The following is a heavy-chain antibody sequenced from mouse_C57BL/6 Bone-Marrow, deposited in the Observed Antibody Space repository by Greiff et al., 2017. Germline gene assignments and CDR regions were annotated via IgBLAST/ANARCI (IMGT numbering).Heavy chain of an antibody. J-gene: IGHJ2*01. Sequence: EVKLMESGGGLVQPGESLKLSCESNEYEFPSHDMSWVRKTPEKRLELVAAINSDGGSTYYPDTMERRFIISRDNTKKTLYLQMSSLRSEDTALYYCARHYYDYDGYYFDYWGKGTTLTVSS. CDR1: EYEFPSHD. CDR2: INSDGGST. CDR3: ARHYYDYDGYYFDY. V-gene: IGHV5-2*01. D-gene: IGHD2-4*01.